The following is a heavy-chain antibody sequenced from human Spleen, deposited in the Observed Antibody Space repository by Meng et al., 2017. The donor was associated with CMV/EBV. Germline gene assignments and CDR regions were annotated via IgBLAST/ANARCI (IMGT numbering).Heavy chain of an antibody. V-gene: IGHV3-23*03. J-gene: IGHJ5*02. CDR2: IYSGGSST. D-gene: IGHD2-8*01. CDR1: GFTFRCYA. Sequence: LSLSCAASGFTFRCYAMSWVRQAPGKGLVWVSVIYSGGSSTYYADSVKGRFTISRDNSKNTLYLQMNSLRAEDTAVYYCAKDQWGFDPWGQGTLVTVSS. CDR3: AKDQWGFDP.